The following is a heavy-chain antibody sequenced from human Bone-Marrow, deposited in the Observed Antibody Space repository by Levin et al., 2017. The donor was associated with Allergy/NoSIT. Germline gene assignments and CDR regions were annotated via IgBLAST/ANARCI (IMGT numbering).Heavy chain of an antibody. J-gene: IGHJ5*02. CDR3: ARCDSSSSHDL. CDR2: IKEDGGAQ. V-gene: IGHV3-7*01. CDR1: GFTFSGYW. Sequence: GGSLRLSCVASGFTFSGYWMTWVRQAPGKGPEWVANIKEDGGAQYYADSVKGRFTVSRDNANNSLYLQMNYLGADDTAIYYCARCDSSSSHDLWGQGTLVTVSS. D-gene: IGHD6-6*01.